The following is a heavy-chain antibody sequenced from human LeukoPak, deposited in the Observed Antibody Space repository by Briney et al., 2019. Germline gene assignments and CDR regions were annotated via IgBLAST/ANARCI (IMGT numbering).Heavy chain of an antibody. Sequence: GGSLRLSCAASGFTFSSYSMNWVRQAPGKGLEWVAVISYDGSNKYYADSVKGRFTISRDNSKNTLYLQMNSLRAEDTAVYYCARDTRKSSSGWYKYFQHWGQGTLVTVSS. D-gene: IGHD6-19*01. J-gene: IGHJ1*01. CDR1: GFTFSSYS. CDR2: ISYDGSNK. CDR3: ARDTRKSSSGWYKYFQH. V-gene: IGHV3-30*03.